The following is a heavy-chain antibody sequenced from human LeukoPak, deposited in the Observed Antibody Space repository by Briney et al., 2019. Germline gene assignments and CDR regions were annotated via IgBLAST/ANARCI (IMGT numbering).Heavy chain of an antibody. CDR3: ARVALAGSRIHLLDN. CDR2: VNLNSGGT. D-gene: IGHD5-18*01. V-gene: IGHV1-2*02. Sequence: ASVKVSCKASGYTFTDYYMYWVRQAPVQGPEWMGWVNLNSGGTQYVQKFQGRVTMTRDTSISTAYMELTSLTSDDTAMYFCARVALAGSRIHLLDNWGQGTLVTVSS. CDR1: GYTFTDYY. J-gene: IGHJ4*02.